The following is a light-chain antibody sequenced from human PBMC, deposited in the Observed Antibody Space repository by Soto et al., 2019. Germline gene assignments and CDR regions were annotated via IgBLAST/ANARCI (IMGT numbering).Light chain of an antibody. CDR2: AAS. Sequence: IQFTHSPCSLSASVGDGVTITFRASQGISNFLAWYQQKPGKAPKLLIYAASTLQSGVPSRFSGSGSGTAFTLTISSLQPEDFATYFCQKVESYPSNFGGGTKVDIK. CDR1: QGISNF. CDR3: QKVESYPSN. J-gene: IGKJ4*01. V-gene: IGKV1-9*01.